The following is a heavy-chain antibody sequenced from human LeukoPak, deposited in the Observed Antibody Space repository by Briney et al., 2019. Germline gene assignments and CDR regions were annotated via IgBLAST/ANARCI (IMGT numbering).Heavy chain of an antibody. CDR3: ARDPYYYDSSGYMDV. CDR1: GFTFSSYS. V-gene: IGHV3-21*01. J-gene: IGHJ6*02. Sequence: GGSLRLSCAASGFTFSSYSMNWVRQAPGKGLEWVSSISSSSSYIYYADSVKGRFTISRDDAKNSLYLQMNSLRAEDTAVYYCARDPYYYDSSGYMDVWGQGTTVTVSS. D-gene: IGHD3-22*01. CDR2: ISSSSSYI.